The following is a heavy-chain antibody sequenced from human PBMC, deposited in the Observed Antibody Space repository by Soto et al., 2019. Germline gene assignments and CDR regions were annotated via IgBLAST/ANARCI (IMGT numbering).Heavy chain of an antibody. D-gene: IGHD3-3*01. CDR2: IYYSGST. J-gene: IGHJ4*02. Sequence: SETLSLTCTVSGGSISSSSYYWGWIRQPPGKGLEWIGSIYYSGSTYYNPSLKSRVTISVDTSKNQFSLKLSSVTAADTAVYYCARNDFWSGYYTLWGQGTLVTVSS. CDR3: ARNDFWSGYYTL. V-gene: IGHV4-39*01. CDR1: GGSISSSSYY.